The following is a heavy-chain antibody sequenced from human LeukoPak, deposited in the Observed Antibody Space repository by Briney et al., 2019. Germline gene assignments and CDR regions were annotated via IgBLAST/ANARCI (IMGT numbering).Heavy chain of an antibody. J-gene: IGHJ4*02. Sequence: GGSLRLSCAASGFTFSSYGMHWVRQAPGKGLEWVAVIWYDGSNKYYADSVKGRFTTSRGNSKNTLYLHMNNLRAEDTAVYFCARDRTTGTTHYFDYWGQGTLVTVSS. V-gene: IGHV3-33*01. CDR3: ARDRTTGTTHYFDY. CDR2: IWYDGSNK. CDR1: GFTFSSYG. D-gene: IGHD1-1*01.